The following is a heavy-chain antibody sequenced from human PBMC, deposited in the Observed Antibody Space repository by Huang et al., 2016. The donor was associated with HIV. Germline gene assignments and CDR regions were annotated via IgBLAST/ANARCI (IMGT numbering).Heavy chain of an antibody. Sequence: EVQLVGSGGGLVKPGGSLRLSCAASGFTFSSYTMNWVRQGPGKGLEWVSAISSSGSYIYCADSLKGRFTISRDNAKNSLFLQLNSLRAEDTAVYYCASGGDYGDYLKYWGQGTLVTVSS. CDR3: ASGGDYGDYLKY. V-gene: IGHV3-21*01. J-gene: IGHJ4*02. CDR2: ISSSGSYI. D-gene: IGHD4-17*01. CDR1: GFTFSSYT.